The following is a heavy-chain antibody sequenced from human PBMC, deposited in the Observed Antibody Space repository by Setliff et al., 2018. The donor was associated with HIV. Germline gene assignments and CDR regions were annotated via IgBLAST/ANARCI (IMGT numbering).Heavy chain of an antibody. CDR1: GYTFTSYA. V-gene: IGHV1-3*01. Sequence: ASVKVSCKASGYTFTSYAMHWVRQAPGQRLEWMGWINAGNGNTKYSQKFQGRVTITRDTSASTAYMELSSLRSEDTAVYYCARDYGSGSYYPYWGQGTLVTVSS. J-gene: IGHJ4*02. D-gene: IGHD3-10*01. CDR2: INAGNGNT. CDR3: ARDYGSGSYYPY.